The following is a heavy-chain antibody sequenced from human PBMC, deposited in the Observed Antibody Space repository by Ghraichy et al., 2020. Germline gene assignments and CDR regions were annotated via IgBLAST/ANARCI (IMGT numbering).Heavy chain of an antibody. CDR1: GFTFSSYG. CDR3: AKDRHPYIVVAATNYFES. J-gene: IGHJ5*01. V-gene: IGHV3-30*18. D-gene: IGHD2-15*01. Sequence: GGSLRLSCAASGFTFSSYGMHWVRQAPGKGLEWVAGILNDGSNEFYAESVKGRFTISRDNFKNMLYLDTTSLRAKDTAVYFCAKDRHPYIVVAATNYFESWGQGTLVTVSS. CDR2: ILNDGSNE.